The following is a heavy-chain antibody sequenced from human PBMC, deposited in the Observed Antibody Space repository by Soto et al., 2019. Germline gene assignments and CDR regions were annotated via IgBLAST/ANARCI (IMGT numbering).Heavy chain of an antibody. V-gene: IGHV3-23*01. CDR2: LSSRGFST. CDR3: ARSPHHEIFSGFDR. CDR1: GFTFNDYA. J-gene: IGHJ4*02. Sequence: GGSLRLSCAASGFTFNDYALTWVRQVPGKGLEWVSSLSSRGFSTHYAESVKGRFTISRDNIKNTVYLQMNSLRAEDTAVYYCARSPHHEIFSGFDRWGQGINVSVSX. D-gene: IGHD3-22*01.